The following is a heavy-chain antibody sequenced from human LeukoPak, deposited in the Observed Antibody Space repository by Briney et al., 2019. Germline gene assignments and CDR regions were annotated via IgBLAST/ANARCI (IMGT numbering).Heavy chain of an antibody. Sequence: SETVSLTCSVSGVSLSSYYWRWLPPPPGKGLEGIGYTYYSGSTNYNPPLKSRFTISVDTSKNQFSLKLSSVTAADTAVYYCARGGDNWFDPWGQGTLVTVSS. D-gene: IGHD3-3*01. CDR3: ARGGDNWFDP. CDR1: GVSLSSYY. J-gene: IGHJ5*02. V-gene: IGHV4-59*01. CDR2: TYYSGST.